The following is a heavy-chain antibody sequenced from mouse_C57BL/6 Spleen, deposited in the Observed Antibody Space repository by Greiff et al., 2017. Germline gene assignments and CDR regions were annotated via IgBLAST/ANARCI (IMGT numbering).Heavy chain of an antibody. Sequence: VQLQQSGPELVKPGASVKISCKASGYAFSSSWMNWVKQRPGKGLEWIGRIYPGDGDTKYNGKFKGKATLTADKSSSTAYMQLSSLTSEDSAVYFCARSGGSGSPMGYWGQGTSVTVSS. V-gene: IGHV1-82*01. CDR3: ARSGGSGSPMGY. CDR2: IYPGDGDT. CDR1: GYAFSSSW. D-gene: IGHD3-2*02. J-gene: IGHJ4*01.